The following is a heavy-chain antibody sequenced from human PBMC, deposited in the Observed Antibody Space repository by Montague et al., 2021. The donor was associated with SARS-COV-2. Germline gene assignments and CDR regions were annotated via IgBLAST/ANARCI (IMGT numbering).Heavy chain of an antibody. D-gene: IGHD5-12*01. J-gene: IGHJ4*02. CDR2: VYHSGYT. V-gene: IGHV4-38-2*01. CDR1: GFSISSGFY. CDR3: ARRGYTGSDYFDY. Sequence: SETLSLTCSVSGFSISSGFYWSWIRQSPGKGPEWIGTVYHSGYTHYHPSLKGRVTVSIDTSKNQFSLTVTSVTAADTAVYFCARRGYTGSDYFDYWGQGALVTVSS.